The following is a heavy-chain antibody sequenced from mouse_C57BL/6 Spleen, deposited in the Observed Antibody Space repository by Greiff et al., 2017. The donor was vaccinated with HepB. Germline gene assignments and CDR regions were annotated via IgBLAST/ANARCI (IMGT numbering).Heavy chain of an antibody. V-gene: IGHV5-17*01. CDR1: GFTFSDYG. Sequence: EVQVVESGGGLVKPGGSLKLSCAASGFTFSDYGMHWVRQAPEKGLEWVAYISSGSSTIYYADTVEGRFTISRDNAKNTLFLQMTSLRSEDTAMYYCARNYGNYEGFAYWGQGTLVTVSA. D-gene: IGHD2-1*01. J-gene: IGHJ3*01. CDR2: ISSGSSTI. CDR3: ARNYGNYEGFAY.